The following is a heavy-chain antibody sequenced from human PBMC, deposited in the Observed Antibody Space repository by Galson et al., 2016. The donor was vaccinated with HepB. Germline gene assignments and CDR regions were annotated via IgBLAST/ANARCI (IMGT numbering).Heavy chain of an antibody. Sequence: SLRLSCAASGFTFSDSAMHWVRQASGKGLEWVGRIRGKADNYATAYAASVKGRFTISRDDSKNTAYLQMNSLKTEDTAVYYCTRRKGKMYYFDYWGQGTLVTVSS. CDR1: GFTFSDSA. D-gene: IGHD3-16*01. CDR3: TRRKGKMYYFDY. J-gene: IGHJ4*02. CDR2: IRGKADNYAT. V-gene: IGHV3-73*01.